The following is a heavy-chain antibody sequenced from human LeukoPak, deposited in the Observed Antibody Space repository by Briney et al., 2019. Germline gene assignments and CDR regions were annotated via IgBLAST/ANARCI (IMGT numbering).Heavy chain of an antibody. Sequence: GGSPRLSCAASGFTFSNYWMAWVRQAPGEGLEWVANIRGDGSRQYYLDSVKGRFTISRDNAKNSLYLQMSSLRADDTAVYYCVRDANYHDGSNYYDVLDIWGQGTMVTVSS. J-gene: IGHJ3*02. D-gene: IGHD3-22*01. CDR1: GFTFSNYW. CDR3: VRDANYHDGSNYYDVLDI. V-gene: IGHV3-7*01. CDR2: IRGDGSRQ.